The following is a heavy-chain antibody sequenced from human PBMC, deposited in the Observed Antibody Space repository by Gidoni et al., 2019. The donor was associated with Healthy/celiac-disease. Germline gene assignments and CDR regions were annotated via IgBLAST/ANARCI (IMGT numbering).Heavy chain of an antibody. V-gene: IGHV3-21*01. CDR3: ARDPSYGSGYYFDY. CDR2: IISSSSYI. Sequence: EVQLVESGGGLVKPGGSLSISCAASGFPFSSYSMNWVRQAPGKGMDGVSSIISSSSYIYYADSVKGRFTISRDTSKNSLYLQMNSLRAEDTAVYYCARDPSYGSGYYFDYWGQGTLVTVSS. J-gene: IGHJ4*02. D-gene: IGHD5-18*01. CDR1: GFPFSSYS.